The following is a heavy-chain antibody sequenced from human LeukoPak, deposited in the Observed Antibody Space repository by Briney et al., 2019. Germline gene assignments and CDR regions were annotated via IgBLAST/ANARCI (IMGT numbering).Heavy chain of an antibody. Sequence: SETLSLTCTVSGGSISSSSYYWGWIRQPPGKGLEWTGSIYYSGSTYYNPSLKSRVTISVDTSKNHFSLKLSSVSAADTAVYYCARLLGVVVVAANNYWGQGTLVTVSS. CDR2: IYYSGST. CDR3: ARLLGVVVVAANNY. J-gene: IGHJ4*02. V-gene: IGHV4-39*02. CDR1: GGSISSSSYY. D-gene: IGHD2-15*01.